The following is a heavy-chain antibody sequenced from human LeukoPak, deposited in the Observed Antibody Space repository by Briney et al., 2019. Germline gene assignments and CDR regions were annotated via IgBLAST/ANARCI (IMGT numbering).Heavy chain of an antibody. Sequence: PGESLKISCKGSGCSFTSYWIGWVRQMPGKGLEWMGIIYPGDSDTRYSPSFQGQVTISADKSISTAYLQWSSLKASDTAMYYCATLRYFDWLLPAEYFQHWGQGTLVTVSS. CDR2: IYPGDSDT. V-gene: IGHV5-51*01. CDR3: ATLRYFDWLLPAEYFQH. CDR1: GCSFTSYW. D-gene: IGHD3-9*01. J-gene: IGHJ1*01.